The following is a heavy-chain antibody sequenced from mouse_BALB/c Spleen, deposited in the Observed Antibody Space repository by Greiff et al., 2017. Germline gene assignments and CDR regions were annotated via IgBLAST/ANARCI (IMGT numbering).Heavy chain of an antibody. CDR2: IFPGTGTT. CDR1: GYTFTSYW. J-gene: IGHJ1*01. CDR3: ARTRYFDV. V-gene: IGHV1S132*01. Sequence: QVQLQQSGAELVKPGASVKLSCKTSGYTFTSYWIQWVKQRPGQGLGWIGEIFPGTGTTYYNEKFKGKATLTIDTSSSTAYMQLSSLTSEDSAVYFCARTRYFDVWGAGTTVTVSS.